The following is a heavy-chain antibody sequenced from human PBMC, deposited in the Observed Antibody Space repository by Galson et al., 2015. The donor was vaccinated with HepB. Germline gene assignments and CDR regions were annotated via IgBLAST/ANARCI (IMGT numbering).Heavy chain of an antibody. CDR2: ISSSSSNI. D-gene: IGHD1-26*01. CDR3: ARSWELLQGYYYYGMDV. Sequence: SLRLSCAASGFTFSSYSMKWVRQAPGKGLEWVSSISSSSSNIYYADSVKGRFTISRDNAKNSLYLQMNSLRAEDTAVYYCARSWELLQGYYYYGMDVWGQGTTVTVSS. J-gene: IGHJ6*02. V-gene: IGHV3-21*01. CDR1: GFTFSSYS.